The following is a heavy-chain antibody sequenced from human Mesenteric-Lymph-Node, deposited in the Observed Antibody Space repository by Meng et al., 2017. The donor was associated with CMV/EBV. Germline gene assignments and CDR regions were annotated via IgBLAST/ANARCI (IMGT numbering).Heavy chain of an antibody. V-gene: IGHV3-66*02. J-gene: IGHJ4*02. CDR1: GFIVSSNY. D-gene: IGHD6-13*01. Sequence: GESLKISCVASGFIVSSNYMSWVRQAPGKGLEWVSALYRGDSTYYADSVKGRFTISRDNSKNTLYLQMNSLRAEDTAVYFCARDLQQLGGFDCWGQGTLVTVSS. CDR3: ARDLQQLGGFDC. CDR2: LYRGDST.